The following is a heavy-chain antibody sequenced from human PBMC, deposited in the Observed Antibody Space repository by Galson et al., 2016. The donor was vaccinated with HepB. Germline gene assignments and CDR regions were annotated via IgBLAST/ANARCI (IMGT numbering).Heavy chain of an antibody. CDR3: ASVEDFDY. CDR2: ISYDGSNR. Sequence: SLRLSCAASGFTFSTCAMHWVRQAPGKGLEWVAVISYDGSNRYYADSVKGRFTISRDNSKNTLYLQMNSLRPEDTAVYYCASVEDFDYWGQGTLVTVSS. J-gene: IGHJ4*02. CDR1: GFTFSTCA. D-gene: IGHD5-24*01. V-gene: IGHV3-30-3*01.